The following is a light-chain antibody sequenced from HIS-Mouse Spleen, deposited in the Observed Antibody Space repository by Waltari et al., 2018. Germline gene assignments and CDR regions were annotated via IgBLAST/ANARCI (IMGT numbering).Light chain of an antibody. Sequence: QSVLTQPPSASGTPGPRVTISCSGSSSNIGSNTVHWYQQLPGTAPKLLIYSNNQRPSGGPDRFSGSKSGTAASLAISGLQSEEEADYYCAAWDDSLNGWVFGGGTKLTVL. V-gene: IGLV1-44*01. CDR2: SNN. CDR1: SSNIGSNT. CDR3: AAWDDSLNGWV. J-gene: IGLJ3*02.